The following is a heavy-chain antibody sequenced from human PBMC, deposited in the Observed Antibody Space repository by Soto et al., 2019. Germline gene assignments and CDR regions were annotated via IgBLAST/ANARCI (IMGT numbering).Heavy chain of an antibody. J-gene: IGHJ6*03. CDR2: IIPILGIA. D-gene: IGHD2-2*01. Sequence: ASVKVSCKASGGTFSSYTISWVRQAPGQGLEWMGRIIPILGIANYAQKFQGRVTITADKSTSKAYMGVSSLRSEDTAVYYCARLAQPKDIVVVPAAPDPYYYYMDVWGKGTTVTVSS. CDR1: GGTFSSYT. V-gene: IGHV1-69*02. CDR3: ARLAQPKDIVVVPAAPDPYYYYMDV.